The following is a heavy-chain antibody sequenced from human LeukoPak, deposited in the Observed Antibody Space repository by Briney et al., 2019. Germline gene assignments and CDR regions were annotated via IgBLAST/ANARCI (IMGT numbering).Heavy chain of an antibody. D-gene: IGHD1-1*01. V-gene: IGHV3-21*01. Sequence: GGSLRLSCAASGFTFSSYSMNWVRQAPGKGLELVSSISSSSSYIYYADSVKGRFTISRDNAKNSLYLQMNSLRAEDTAVYYCAVALEPPGYYYGMDVWGQGTTVTVSS. CDR3: AVALEPPGYYYGMDV. J-gene: IGHJ6*02. CDR1: GFTFSSYS. CDR2: ISSSSSYI.